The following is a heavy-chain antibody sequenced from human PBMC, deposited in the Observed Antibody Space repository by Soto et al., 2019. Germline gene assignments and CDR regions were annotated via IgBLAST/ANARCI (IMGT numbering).Heavy chain of an antibody. Sequence: QVQLVQSGAEVKKPGSSVKVSFTASGGTFSSYTISWVRQAPGQGLEWMGRIIPILGIANYAQKFQGRVTITADKATSTAYMELSSLRSEDTAVYYCSGSYLDDWGQGTLVTVSS. CDR1: GGTFSSYT. CDR3: SGSYLDD. V-gene: IGHV1-69*02. J-gene: IGHJ4*02. CDR2: IIPILGIA. D-gene: IGHD1-26*01.